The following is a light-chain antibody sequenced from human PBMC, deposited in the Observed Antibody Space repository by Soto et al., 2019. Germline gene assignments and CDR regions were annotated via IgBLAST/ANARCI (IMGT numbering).Light chain of an antibody. CDR2: SNN. CDR3: AAWDDSLTGYV. CDR1: SSNIGSNT. V-gene: IGLV1-44*01. Sequence: QSVLTQPPSASGTPGQRVTISCSGSSSNIGSNTVNWYQQLPGTAPKLLIYSNNQRPSGVPDRFSGSKSGTSASLAISGLQSEDEADYYCAAWDDSLTGYVFGTG. J-gene: IGLJ1*01.